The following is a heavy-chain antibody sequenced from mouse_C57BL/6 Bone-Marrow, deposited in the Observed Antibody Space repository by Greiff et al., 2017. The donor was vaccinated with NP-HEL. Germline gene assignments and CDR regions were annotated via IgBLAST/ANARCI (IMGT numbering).Heavy chain of an antibody. Sequence: QVQLQQPGAELVKPGASVKLSCKASGYTFTSYWMQWVKQRPGQGLEWIGEIDPSDSYTNYNQKFKGKATLTVDTSSSTAYMQLSSLTSEDSAVYYCARSRDGYYVDFDYWGQGTTLTVSS. J-gene: IGHJ2*01. CDR2: IDPSDSYT. CDR3: ARSRDGYYVDFDY. V-gene: IGHV1-50*01. CDR1: GYTFTSYW. D-gene: IGHD2-3*01.